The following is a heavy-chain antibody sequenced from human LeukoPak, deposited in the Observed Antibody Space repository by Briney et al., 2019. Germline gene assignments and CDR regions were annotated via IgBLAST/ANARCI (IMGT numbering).Heavy chain of an antibody. D-gene: IGHD3-3*01. V-gene: IGHV3-23*01. CDR1: GFTFSSYA. CDR2: ISGSGGST. Sequence: GGSLRLSCAASGFTFSSYAMSWVRQGPGKGLEWVSAISGSGGSTYYADSVKGRFTISRDNSKNTLYLQMNSLRAEDTAVYYCAKDHTIFGVVITYYFDYWGQGTLVTVSS. J-gene: IGHJ4*02. CDR3: AKDHTIFGVVITYYFDY.